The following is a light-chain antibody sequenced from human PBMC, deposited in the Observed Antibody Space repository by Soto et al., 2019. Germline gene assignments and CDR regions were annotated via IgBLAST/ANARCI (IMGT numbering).Light chain of an antibody. CDR3: QQYGSSSWT. J-gene: IGKJ1*01. CDR2: GTS. Sequence: EIVLTQSPGTLSLSPGERATLSCRASQSVSSSYLAWYQQKPGQAPRLLIYGTSSSATAIPDRFSGSGSGTDFPLTISRLEPEDFAVYFCQQYGSSSWTFGQGTKVEIK. V-gene: IGKV3-20*01. CDR1: QSVSSSY.